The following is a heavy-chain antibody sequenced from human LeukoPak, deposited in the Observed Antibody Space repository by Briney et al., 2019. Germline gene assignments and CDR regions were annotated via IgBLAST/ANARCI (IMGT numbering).Heavy chain of an antibody. D-gene: IGHD6-6*01. CDR1: GFTFSNYG. Sequence: GGSLRLSCAASGFTFSNYGMSWVRHAPGKGLEWVSAISDDGRSTYYADSVKGRFTISKDNSKKTLSLQMNNLRAEDTAVYYCAKRVPYSSSSVYFDYWGQGTLVTVSS. V-gene: IGHV3-23*01. J-gene: IGHJ4*02. CDR2: ISDDGRST. CDR3: AKRVPYSSSSVYFDY.